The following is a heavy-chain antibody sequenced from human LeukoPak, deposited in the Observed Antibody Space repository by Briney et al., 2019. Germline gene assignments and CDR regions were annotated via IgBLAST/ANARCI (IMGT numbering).Heavy chain of an antibody. CDR3: ARLGPASSGWPESFDY. CDR1: GFTFSSYS. J-gene: IGHJ4*02. Sequence: GGSLRLSCAASGFTFSSYSMNWVRQAPGKGLEWVSYISSSSSTIYYADSVKGRFTISRDNAKNSLYLQMNSLRVEDTAVYYCARLGPASSGWPESFDYWGQGTLVTVSS. V-gene: IGHV3-48*01. D-gene: IGHD6-19*01. CDR2: ISSSSSTI.